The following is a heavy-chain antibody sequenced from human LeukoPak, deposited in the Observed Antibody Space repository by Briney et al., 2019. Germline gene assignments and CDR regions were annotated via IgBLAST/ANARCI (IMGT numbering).Heavy chain of an antibody. J-gene: IGHJ3*02. V-gene: IGHV1-8*02. Sequence: ASVKVSCKASGYTFTSYGISWVRQAPGQGLEWMGWMNPNSGNTGYAQKFQGRVTMTRNTSISTAYMELSSLRSEDSAVYYCARVYGDYSGLEAFDIWGQGTMVTVSS. CDR2: MNPNSGNT. D-gene: IGHD4-17*01. CDR3: ARVYGDYSGLEAFDI. CDR1: GYTFTSYG.